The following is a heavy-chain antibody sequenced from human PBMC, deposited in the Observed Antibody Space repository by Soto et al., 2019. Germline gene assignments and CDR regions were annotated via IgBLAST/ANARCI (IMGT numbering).Heavy chain of an antibody. J-gene: IGHJ5*02. CDR1: GGSISSYY. CDR3: AREFFGAGNWFDP. V-gene: IGHV4-59*01. Sequence: ASETLSLTCTVSGGSISSYYWSWIWQPPGKGLEWIGYIYYSGSTNYNPSLKSRVTISVDTSKNQFSLKLSSVTAADTAVYYCAREFFGAGNWFDPWGQGTLVTVS. CDR2: IYYSGST. D-gene: IGHD3-3*01.